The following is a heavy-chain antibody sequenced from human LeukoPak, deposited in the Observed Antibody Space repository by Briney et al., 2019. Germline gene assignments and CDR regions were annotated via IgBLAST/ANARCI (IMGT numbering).Heavy chain of an antibody. D-gene: IGHD2-2*01. Sequence: GGSLRLSCAASGFTFSSYWMSWVRQAPGKGLEWVANIKQDGSEKYYVDSVKGRFTISRDNAKNSLYLQMNSLRAEDTALYHCARGDEYCSSTSCLADYWGQGTLVTVSS. CDR3: ARGDEYCSSTSCLADY. CDR2: IKQDGSEK. J-gene: IGHJ4*02. CDR1: GFTFSSYW. V-gene: IGHV3-7*03.